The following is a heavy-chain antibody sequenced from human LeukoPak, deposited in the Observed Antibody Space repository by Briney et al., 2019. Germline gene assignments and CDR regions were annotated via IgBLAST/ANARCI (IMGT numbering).Heavy chain of an antibody. D-gene: IGHD2-2*01. Sequence: PGGSLRLSCAASGFTFSSYGMHWVSQAPGKGLEWVAVISYDGSNKYYADSVKGRFTIPRDNSKNTLYLQMNSLRAEDTAVYYCAKDHQYCSSTSCYFRVPFDYWGQGTLVTVSS. J-gene: IGHJ4*02. CDR2: ISYDGSNK. CDR3: AKDHQYCSSTSCYFRVPFDY. CDR1: GFTFSSYG. V-gene: IGHV3-30*18.